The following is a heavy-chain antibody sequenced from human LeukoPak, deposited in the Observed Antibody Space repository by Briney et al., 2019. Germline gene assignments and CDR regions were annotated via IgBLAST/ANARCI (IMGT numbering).Heavy chain of an antibody. D-gene: IGHD3-10*01. V-gene: IGHV3-23*01. CDR3: ASKATYVLLWFGDHG. CDR1: GFTFSSYA. Sequence: GGSLRLSCAASGFTFSSYAMSWVRQAPGKGLEWVSAISGSGGSTYYADSVKGRFTISRDNSKNTLYLQMNSLRAEDTAVYYCASKATYVLLWFGDHGWGQGTLVTVSS. CDR2: ISGSGGST. J-gene: IGHJ4*02.